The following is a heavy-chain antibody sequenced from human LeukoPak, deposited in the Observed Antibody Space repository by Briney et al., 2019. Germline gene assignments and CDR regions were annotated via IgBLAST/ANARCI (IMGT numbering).Heavy chain of an antibody. CDR1: GFTFSSYW. Sequence: TGGSLRLSCAASGFTFSSYWMSWVRQAPGKGLEWVANIKQDGSEKYYVDSVEGRFTISRDNAKNSLYLQMNSLRAEDTAVYYCARDSPYSSGWDAFDIWGQGTMVTVSS. D-gene: IGHD6-25*01. V-gene: IGHV3-7*01. J-gene: IGHJ3*02. CDR2: IKQDGSEK. CDR3: ARDSPYSSGWDAFDI.